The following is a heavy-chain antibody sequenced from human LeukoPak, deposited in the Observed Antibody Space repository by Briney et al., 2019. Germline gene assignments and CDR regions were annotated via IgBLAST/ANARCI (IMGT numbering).Heavy chain of an antibody. D-gene: IGHD2-21*02. CDR3: ARELHREVTLDY. CDR2: IFTDGSTT. V-gene: IGHV3-74*03. Sequence: GGSLRLSCVASEFDFFSYGMQGVRQAPGKGRMGVSRIFTDGSTTTYADSVKGRFTISRDNDKKTLYLEMKSLSVADTAVYSCARELHREVTLDYWGQGTLVTVSP. CDR1: EFDFFSYG. J-gene: IGHJ4*01.